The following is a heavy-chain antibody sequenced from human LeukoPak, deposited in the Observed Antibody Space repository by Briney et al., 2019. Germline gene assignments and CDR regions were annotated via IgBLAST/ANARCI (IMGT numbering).Heavy chain of an antibody. D-gene: IGHD4-23*01. CDR3: ARVVDDYGGNSDYFDY. Sequence: SETLSLTCAVSGGSISSGGYSWSWIRQPPGKGLEWIGYIYHSGSTHYNPSLKSRVTISVDRSKNQFSLKLSSVTAADTAVYYCARVVDDYGGNSDYFDYWGQGTLVTVSS. CDR2: IYHSGST. J-gene: IGHJ4*02. CDR1: GGSISSGGYS. V-gene: IGHV4-30-2*01.